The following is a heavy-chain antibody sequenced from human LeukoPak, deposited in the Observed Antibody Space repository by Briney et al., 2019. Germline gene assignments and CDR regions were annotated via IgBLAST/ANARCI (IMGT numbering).Heavy chain of an antibody. V-gene: IGHV1-69*05. CDR2: IIPIFGTA. Sequence: SVRVSCKASGGTFSSYAISWVRQAPGQGLEWMGRIIPIFGTANYAQKFQGRVTITTDESTSTAYMELSSLRSEDTAVYYCALVVVTAMSYDAFDIWGQGTMVTVSS. J-gene: IGHJ3*02. CDR3: ALVVVTAMSYDAFDI. CDR1: GGTFSSYA. D-gene: IGHD2-21*02.